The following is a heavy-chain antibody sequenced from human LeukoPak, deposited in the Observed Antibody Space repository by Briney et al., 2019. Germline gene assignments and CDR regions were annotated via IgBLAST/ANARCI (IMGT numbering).Heavy chain of an antibody. CDR2: IYYSGST. D-gene: IGHD5-18*01. J-gene: IGHJ4*02. CDR3: ARESGYSYGYGY. Sequence: SETLSLTCTVSGSSISSYYWSWIRQPPGKGLEWIGYIYYSGSTNYNPSLKSRVTISVDTSKNQFSLKLSSVTAADTAVYYCARESGYSYGYGYWGQGTLVTVSS. CDR1: GSSISSYY. V-gene: IGHV4-59*12.